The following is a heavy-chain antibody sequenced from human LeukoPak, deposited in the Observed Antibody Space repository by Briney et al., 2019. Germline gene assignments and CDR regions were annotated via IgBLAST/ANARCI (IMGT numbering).Heavy chain of an antibody. J-gene: IGHJ4*02. Sequence: GASVKVSCKASGYTFTGYYMHWVRQAPGQGLEWMGRINPNIGGTNYAQKFQGRVTMTRDTSISTAYMELSRLRSDDTAVYYCAGDRKGMTTVITLGYWGQGTLVTVSS. CDR1: GYTFTGYY. CDR2: INPNIGGT. V-gene: IGHV1-2*06. CDR3: AGDRKGMTTVITLGY. D-gene: IGHD4-17*01.